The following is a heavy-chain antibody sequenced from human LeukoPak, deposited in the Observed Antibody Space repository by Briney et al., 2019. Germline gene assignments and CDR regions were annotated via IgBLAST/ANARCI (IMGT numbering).Heavy chain of an antibody. D-gene: IGHD6-6*01. CDR3: ARWSGSVTARNYYYYMDV. J-gene: IGHJ6*03. CDR2: IITILDIP. CDR1: GGSFSNYG. V-gene: IGHV1-69*04. Sequence: ASVKVSCKASGGSFSNYGITWVRQAPGQGLEWMGRIITILDIPNYAQKFQGRVTITLDKSTITIFMELSSLRSEDTAVYYCARWSGSVTARNYYYYMDVWGEGTTVTVS.